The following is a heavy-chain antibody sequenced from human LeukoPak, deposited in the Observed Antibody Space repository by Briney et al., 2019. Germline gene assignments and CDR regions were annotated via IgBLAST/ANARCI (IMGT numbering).Heavy chain of an antibody. CDR2: IYYSGST. CDR1: GGSISSYY. V-gene: IGHV4-59*01. CDR3: ARDLSSSWYDY. D-gene: IGHD6-13*01. J-gene: IGHJ4*02. Sequence: SETLSLTCTVSGGSISSYYWSWIRQPPGKGLEWIGYIYYSGSTNYNPSPKSRVTISVDTSKNQFSLKLSSVTAADTAVYYCARDLSSSWYDYWGQGTLVTVSS.